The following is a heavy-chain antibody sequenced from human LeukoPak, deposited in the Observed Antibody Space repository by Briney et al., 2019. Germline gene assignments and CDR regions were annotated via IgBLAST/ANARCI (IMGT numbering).Heavy chain of an antibody. Sequence: PGGSLRLSCAASGFTFSSYAMSWVRQAPGKGLEWVSAISGSGGSTYYADSVKGRFTISRDNSKNTLYLQMNSLRAEDTAVYYCAKDDSSGYSPAYGMDVWGQGTTVTVSS. J-gene: IGHJ6*02. CDR2: ISGSGGST. CDR1: GFTFSSYA. V-gene: IGHV3-23*01. CDR3: AKDDSSGYSPAYGMDV. D-gene: IGHD3-22*01.